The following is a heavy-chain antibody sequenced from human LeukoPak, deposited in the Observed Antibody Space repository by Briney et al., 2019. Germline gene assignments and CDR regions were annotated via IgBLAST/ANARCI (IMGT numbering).Heavy chain of an antibody. D-gene: IGHD3-22*01. CDR1: GGSISSGDYY. CDR2: IYYSGST. CDR3: ARDLDYYDSSGSRGFDY. V-gene: IGHV4-30-4*08. Sequence: PSETLSLTCTVSGGSISSGDYYWSWIRQPPGKGLEWIGYIYYSGSTYCNPSLKSRVTISVDTSKNQFSLKLSSVTAADTAVYYCARDLDYYDSSGSRGFDYWGQGTLVTVSS. J-gene: IGHJ4*02.